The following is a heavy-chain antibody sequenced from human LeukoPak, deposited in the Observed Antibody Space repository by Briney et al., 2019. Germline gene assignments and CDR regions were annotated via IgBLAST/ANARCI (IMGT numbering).Heavy chain of an antibody. CDR1: GFKIKTYG. J-gene: IGHJ3*01. CDR3: ARGGVATAWGAFDV. D-gene: IGHD4-23*01. CDR2: IYYDGNQK. Sequence: GGSLRLSCAASGFKIKTYGMHWVRQAPGEGLEWVAVIYYDGNQKYYGDSVKGRFTVSRDVSENMLYLQMSSLRADDTAVYYCARGGVATAWGAFDVWGQGTMVTVSS. V-gene: IGHV3-33*01.